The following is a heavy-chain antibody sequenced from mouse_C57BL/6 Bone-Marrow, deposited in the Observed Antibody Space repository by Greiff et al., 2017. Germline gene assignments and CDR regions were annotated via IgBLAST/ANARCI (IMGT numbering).Heavy chain of an antibody. CDR1: GYAFTNYL. V-gene: IGHV1-54*01. CDR3: ARRGTYYSNYGFYYAMDY. CDR2: INPGSGGT. D-gene: IGHD2-5*01. J-gene: IGHJ4*01. Sequence: QVQLQQSGAELVRPGTSVKVSCKASGYAFTNYLIEWVKQRPGQGLEWIGVINPGSGGTNYNEKFKGKATLTADKSSSTAYMQLSSLPSEDSAVYFCARRGTYYSNYGFYYAMDYWGQGTSVTVSS.